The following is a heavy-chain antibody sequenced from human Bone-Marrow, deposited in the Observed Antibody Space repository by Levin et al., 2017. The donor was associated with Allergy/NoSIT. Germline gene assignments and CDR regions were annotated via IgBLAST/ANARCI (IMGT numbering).Heavy chain of an antibody. V-gene: IGHV1-18*01. J-gene: IGHJ6*02. CDR1: GYTFTNYG. CDR2: ISAYNGNT. D-gene: IGHD3-3*01. CDR3: ARERGILRFLEWPHSAMDV. Sequence: ASVKVSCKSFGYTFTNYGITWVRQAPGQGLEWVGWISAYNGNTNYARKVQGRITMSTDTSTRTTYMELRSLRSDDTAVYYCARERGILRFLEWPHSAMDVWGQGTTVTVSS.